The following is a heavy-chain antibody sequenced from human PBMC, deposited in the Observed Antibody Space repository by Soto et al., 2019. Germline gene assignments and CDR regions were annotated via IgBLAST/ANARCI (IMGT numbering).Heavy chain of an antibody. CDR3: AKEGDYGDFNWFDP. D-gene: IGHD4-17*01. Sequence: EVQVLESGGGLVQPGGSLRLSCAASGFIFSNYAMTWVRQAPGKALEWVSTFSGSGGSTYYAHSVRGLFTISRDYSKNTLYLQMHSLRAEDTAVYYCAKEGDYGDFNWFDPWGQGTLVTVSS. V-gene: IGHV3-23*01. CDR1: GFIFSNYA. CDR2: FSGSGGST. J-gene: IGHJ5*02.